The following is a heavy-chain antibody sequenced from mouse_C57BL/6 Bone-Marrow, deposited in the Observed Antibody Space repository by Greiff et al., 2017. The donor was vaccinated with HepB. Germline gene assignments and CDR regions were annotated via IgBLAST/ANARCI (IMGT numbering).Heavy chain of an antibody. CDR2: INPYNGGT. Sequence: VQLKESGPVLVKPGASVKMSCKASGYTFTDYYMNWVKQSHGKSLEWIGVINPYNGGTSYNQKFKGKATLTVDKSSSTAYMELNSLTSEDSAVYYCAKKVPSYYFDYWGQGTTLTVSS. J-gene: IGHJ2*01. V-gene: IGHV1-19*01. CDR3: AKKVPSYYFDY. D-gene: IGHD2-14*01. CDR1: GYTFTDYY.